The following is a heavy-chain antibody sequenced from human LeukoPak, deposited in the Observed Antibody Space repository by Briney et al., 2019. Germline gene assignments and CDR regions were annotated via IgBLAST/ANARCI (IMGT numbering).Heavy chain of an antibody. Sequence: ASVKVSCKASGYTFTSYDINWVRQATGQGLERMGWMNPNSGNTGYAQKFQGRVTMTRNTSISTAYMELSSLRSEDTAVYYCARNPNIVLMVYDNWFDPWGQGTLVTVSS. J-gene: IGHJ5*02. CDR2: MNPNSGNT. CDR1: GYTFTSYD. D-gene: IGHD2-8*01. V-gene: IGHV1-8*01. CDR3: ARNPNIVLMVYDNWFDP.